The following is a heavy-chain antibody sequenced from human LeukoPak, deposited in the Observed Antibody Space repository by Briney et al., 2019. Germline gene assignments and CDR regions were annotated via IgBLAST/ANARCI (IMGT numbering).Heavy chain of an antibody. Sequence: ASVKVSCKASGYSFTSNYIHWVRQAPGQGLEWMGLIYPRDGSTSYAQKFQGRVTVTRDTSTSTVHMELSGLRSEDTAVYYCARSRRTGITMIVGGGLDYWGQGTLVTVSS. CDR2: IYPRDGST. CDR1: GYSFTSNY. CDR3: ARSRRTGITMIVGGGLDY. V-gene: IGHV1-46*01. D-gene: IGHD3-22*01. J-gene: IGHJ4*02.